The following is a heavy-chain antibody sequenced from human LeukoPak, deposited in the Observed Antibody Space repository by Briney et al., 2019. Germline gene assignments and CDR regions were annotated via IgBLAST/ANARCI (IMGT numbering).Heavy chain of an antibody. CDR2: ISGNGGST. J-gene: IGHJ3*02. V-gene: IGHV3-23*01. CDR3: AKDPNGDYIGTFDT. D-gene: IGHD4-17*01. CDR1: GFTFSSYA. Sequence: PGGSLRLSCAASGFTFSSYAMSWVRQAPGKGLEWVSSISGNGGSTQYADSVQGRFAISRDNSKNTLYLQMDSLRAEDTAVYFCAKDPNGDYIGTFDTWGQGTMVTVSS.